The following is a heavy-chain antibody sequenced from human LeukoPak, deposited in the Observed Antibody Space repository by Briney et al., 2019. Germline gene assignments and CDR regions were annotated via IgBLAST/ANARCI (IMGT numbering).Heavy chain of an antibody. D-gene: IGHD3-10*02. Sequence: ASVKVSCKASGYTFSSYALHWVRQAPGQRLECMGWINPGNGYTEYSQKFQGRVTMTRDTSANTAYMELSSLRSEDTAVYYCTRDQIVRGVTSGFDIWGQGKMVTISS. V-gene: IGHV1-3*01. CDR2: INPGNGYT. CDR3: TRDQIVRGVTSGFDI. CDR1: GYTFSSYA. J-gene: IGHJ3*02.